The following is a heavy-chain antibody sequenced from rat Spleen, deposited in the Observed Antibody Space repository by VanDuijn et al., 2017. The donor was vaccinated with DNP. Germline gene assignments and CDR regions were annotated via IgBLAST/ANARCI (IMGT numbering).Heavy chain of an antibody. CDR3: TTDGRPDY. CDR1: GFTFSDYY. J-gene: IGHJ2*01. CDR2: ISSDGSHT. D-gene: IGHD4-2*01. V-gene: IGHV5-20*01. Sequence: EVKLVESGGGLVQPGRSLKLSCAGSGFTFSDYYMAWVRQTPTKGLDWVASISSDGSHTYYRDSVKGRFTISRDNAKSSLFLQMDSLRSEDTATYYCTTDGRPDYWGQGVMVTVSS.